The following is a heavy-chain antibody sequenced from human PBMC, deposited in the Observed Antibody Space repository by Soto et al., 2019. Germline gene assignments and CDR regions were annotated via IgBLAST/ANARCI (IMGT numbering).Heavy chain of an antibody. CDR1: GGSISSSSYY. Sequence: QLQLQESGPGLVKPSETLSLTCTVSGGSISSSSYYWGWIRQPPGKGLEWIGNIYYSGSTYYNPSLKSRVTISVDTSKNQFSLKLSSVTGADTAVYYCARVVGYCSGGSCYSSSHFDYWGQGTLVTVSS. V-gene: IGHV4-39*01. CDR2: IYYSGST. J-gene: IGHJ4*02. CDR3: ARVVGYCSGGSCYSSSHFDY. D-gene: IGHD2-15*01.